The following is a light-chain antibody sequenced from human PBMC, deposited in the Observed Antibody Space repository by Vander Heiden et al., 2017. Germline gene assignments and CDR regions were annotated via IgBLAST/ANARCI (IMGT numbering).Light chain of an antibody. J-gene: IGLJ3*02. V-gene: IGLV2-14*01. CDR2: DVS. CDR3: TSYTTSSTLV. Sequence: QSALPQPASVSGSPGQSITISCTGTSSDGGTYDFVSWYQQHPGKAPKLMIYDVSNRPAGISHRFSGSKSGNTASLTIAGLQAEDEADYCCTSYTTSSTLVFGGGTKLTVL. CDR1: SSDGGTYDF.